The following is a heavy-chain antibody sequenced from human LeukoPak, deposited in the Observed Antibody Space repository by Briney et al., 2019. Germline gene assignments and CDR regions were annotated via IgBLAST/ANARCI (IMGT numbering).Heavy chain of an antibody. J-gene: IGHJ4*02. Sequence: SEALSLTCTVSGGSISSYYWSWIRQPPGKGLDWIGEIHPYGDLYYNSSLRSRLTISIDTSKTQFSLRLTSLTAADTAFYYCARGRDRSKAGEHWGQGTLVTVSS. CDR3: ARGRDRSKAGEH. D-gene: IGHD2-21*01. CDR2: IHPYGDL. V-gene: IGHV4-59*12. CDR1: GGSISSYY.